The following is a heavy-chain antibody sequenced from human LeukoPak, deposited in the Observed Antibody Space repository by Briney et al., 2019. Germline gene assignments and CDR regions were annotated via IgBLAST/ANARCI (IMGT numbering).Heavy chain of an antibody. CDR3: AKSDCSYISCYVLDY. Sequence: GGSLRLFCAASGFTFSSYAMSWVRQAPGKRLEWVSAISGSGDNIYYADSVKGRFTISRDSSKKTLYLQMNILRAEDTAVYYCAKSDCSYISCYVLDYWGQGTQVTVSS. CDR2: ISGSGDNI. CDR1: GFTFSSYA. V-gene: IGHV3-23*01. D-gene: IGHD2-2*01. J-gene: IGHJ4*02.